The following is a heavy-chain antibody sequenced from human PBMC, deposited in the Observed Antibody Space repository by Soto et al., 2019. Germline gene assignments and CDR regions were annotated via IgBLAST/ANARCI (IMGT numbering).Heavy chain of an antibody. CDR3: ARDRGFGMDA. V-gene: IGHV4-31*03. CDR1: GGSINGGRYY. Sequence: QVPLQESGPGLVKPSQTLSLTCTVSGGSINGGRYYWNWIRQHPGKGLEWIGYIYESGTTDYNPSLKSRVIISEDTSKNQFSLRLSSVTAADTAXYYCARDRGFGMDAWGQGTMVIVSS. CDR2: IYESGTT. J-gene: IGHJ6*02.